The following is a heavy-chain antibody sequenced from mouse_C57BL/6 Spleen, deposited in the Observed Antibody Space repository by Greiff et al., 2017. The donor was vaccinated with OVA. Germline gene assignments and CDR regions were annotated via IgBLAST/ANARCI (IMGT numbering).Heavy chain of an antibody. CDR3: TRGGYYGSSPYYAMDY. V-gene: IGHV5-9-1*02. CDR2: ISSGGDYI. D-gene: IGHD1-1*01. Sequence: EVKLMESGEGLVKPGGSLKLSCAASGFTFSSYAMSWVRQTPEKRLEWVAYISSGGDYIYYADTVKGRFTISRDNARNTLYLQMSSLKSEDTAMYYGTRGGYYGSSPYYAMDYWGQGTSVTVSS. J-gene: IGHJ4*01. CDR1: GFTFSSYA.